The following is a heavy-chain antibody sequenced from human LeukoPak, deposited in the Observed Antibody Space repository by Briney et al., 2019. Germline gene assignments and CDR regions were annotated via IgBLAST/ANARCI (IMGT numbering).Heavy chain of an antibody. J-gene: IGHJ6*03. CDR2: INPNSGGT. D-gene: IGHD2-15*01. CDR3: ASGPGYCSGSTCYYYYYMDV. CDR1: GYTFTGYY. Sequence: ASVKVSCKASGYTFTGYYMHWVRQAPGQGLEWMAWINPNSGGTNYAQKFQGRVTMTRDTSISTAYMELSRVRSDDTAVYYCASGPGYCSGSTCYYYYYMDVWGQGTTVTVSS. V-gene: IGHV1-2*02.